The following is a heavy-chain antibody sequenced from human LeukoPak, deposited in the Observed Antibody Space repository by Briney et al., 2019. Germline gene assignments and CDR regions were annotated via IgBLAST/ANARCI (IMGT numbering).Heavy chain of an antibody. J-gene: IGHJ4*02. CDR1: GASITAYY. CDR2: IYYSGST. CDR3: ARWLVSGYSDY. V-gene: IGHV4-59*01. Sequence: SETLSLTCTVSGASITAYYWSWIRQPPGKGLEWIGYIYYSGSTTYNPPLESRVTISVGSSKKQFSLKLSSVTAADTAVYYCARWLVSGYSDYWGQGTLVTVSS. D-gene: IGHD3-22*01.